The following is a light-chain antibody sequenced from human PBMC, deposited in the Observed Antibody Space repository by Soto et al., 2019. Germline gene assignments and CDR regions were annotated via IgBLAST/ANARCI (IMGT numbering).Light chain of an antibody. Sequence: DIQMTQSPSTLSASVGDRVTITCRASQSISSWLAWYQQKPGKAPKLLIYKASTLEGDVPSRFSGSGSETEFTLTINSLQPDDSATYYCQQYNTYWWTFGQGTKVDIK. CDR3: QQYNTYWWT. J-gene: IGKJ1*01. V-gene: IGKV1-5*03. CDR2: KAS. CDR1: QSISSW.